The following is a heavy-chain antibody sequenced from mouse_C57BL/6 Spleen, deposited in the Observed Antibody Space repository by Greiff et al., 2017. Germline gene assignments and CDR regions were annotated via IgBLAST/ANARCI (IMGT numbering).Heavy chain of an antibody. CDR1: GYTFTSYW. CDR3: ARAYSNYGGAWFAY. Sequence: QVQLQQSGAELVKPGASVKLSCKASGYTFTSYWMHWVKQRPGQGLEWIGMIHPNSGSTNYNEKFKSKATLTVDKSSSTAYMQLSSLTSEDSAVYYCARAYSNYGGAWFAYWGQGTLVTVSA. J-gene: IGHJ3*01. D-gene: IGHD2-5*01. CDR2: IHPNSGST. V-gene: IGHV1-64*01.